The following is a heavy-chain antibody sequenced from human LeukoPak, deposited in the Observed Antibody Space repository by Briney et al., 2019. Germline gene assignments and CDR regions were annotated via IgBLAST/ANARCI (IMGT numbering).Heavy chain of an antibody. D-gene: IGHD4-17*01. J-gene: IGHJ4*02. CDR2: IIPISGTP. CDR1: GGTFSSYV. CDR3: AANLGNSGDYSY. V-gene: IGHV1-69*05. Sequence: SVKVSCKASGGTFSSYVFSWVRQAPGQGLEWLGGIIPISGTPNYAQKLQGRVTMTTDTSTSTAYMELRSLRSDDTAVYYCAANLGNSGDYSYWGQGTLVTVSS.